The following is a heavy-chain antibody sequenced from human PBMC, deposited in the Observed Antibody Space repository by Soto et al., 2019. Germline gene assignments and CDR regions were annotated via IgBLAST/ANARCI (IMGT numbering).Heavy chain of an antibody. D-gene: IGHD4-4*01. CDR3: VRLIGNSWFDS. Sequence: SQTLSLTCAISGDSVSTYSATWNWIRQSPSRGLEWLGRTYYRSKWFHDYAVSVRSRMNINPDTAKNQLSLHLDSVTPEDTAVYYCVRLIGNSWFDSWGQGTLVTVPS. V-gene: IGHV6-1*01. CDR2: TYYRSKWFH. CDR1: GDSVSTYSAT. J-gene: IGHJ5*01.